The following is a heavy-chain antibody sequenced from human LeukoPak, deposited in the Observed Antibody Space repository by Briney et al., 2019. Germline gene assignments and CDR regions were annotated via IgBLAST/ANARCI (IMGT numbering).Heavy chain of an antibody. V-gene: IGHV3-53*01. D-gene: IGHD4-17*01. J-gene: IGHJ3*02. Sequence: GGSLRLSCAASGFTVSSNYMSWVRQAPGKGLEWVSVIYSGGSTYYADSVKGRFTISRDNSKNTLYLQMNCLRAEDTAVYYCAKPLELDYGDPLGAFDIWGQGTMVTVSS. CDR2: IYSGGST. CDR3: AKPLELDYGDPLGAFDI. CDR1: GFTVSSNY.